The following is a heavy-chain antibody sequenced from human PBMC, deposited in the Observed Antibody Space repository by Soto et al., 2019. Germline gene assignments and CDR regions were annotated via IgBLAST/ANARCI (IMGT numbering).Heavy chain of an antibody. Sequence: SETLSLTCTVSGASMNSYHWSWIRQPAEKGLEWIGHIHSSGSTNYNPSLKSRVTMSVDTSKNQFSLRLMSLTAADTAVYYCARDQGVAAEAITWFDPWGQGSLVTVSS. CDR1: GASMNSYH. D-gene: IGHD6-13*01. J-gene: IGHJ5*02. CDR3: ARDQGVAAEAITWFDP. CDR2: IHSSGST. V-gene: IGHV4-4*07.